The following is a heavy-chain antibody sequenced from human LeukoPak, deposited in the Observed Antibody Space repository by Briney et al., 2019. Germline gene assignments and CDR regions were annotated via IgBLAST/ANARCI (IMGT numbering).Heavy chain of an antibody. D-gene: IGHD3-22*01. V-gene: IGHV4-31*03. Sequence: PSETLSLTCTVSGDSISSGDYYWSWIRQHPGKGLGWLGYIHHSGSAWYNPSLKSRVTISVDTSQNQVSLKVRSVTAADTAVYHCARESRYDSSGRYTGMRAPFDNWGQGTLVIVSS. CDR3: ARESRYDSSGRYTGMRAPFDN. CDR2: IHHSGSA. J-gene: IGHJ5*02. CDR1: GDSISSGDYY.